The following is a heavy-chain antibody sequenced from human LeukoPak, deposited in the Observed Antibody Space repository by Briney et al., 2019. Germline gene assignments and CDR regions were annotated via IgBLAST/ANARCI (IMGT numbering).Heavy chain of an antibody. Sequence: ESLKISCKGSGYSFTSYWIGWVRQMPGKGLEWMGIIYPGDSDTRYSPSFQGQVTISADKSISTAYLQWSSLKASDTAMYYCARQLDGSGSYYKDAFDIWGQGTMVTVSS. J-gene: IGHJ3*02. V-gene: IGHV5-51*01. CDR2: IYPGDSDT. D-gene: IGHD3-10*01. CDR1: GYSFTSYW. CDR3: ARQLDGSGSYYKDAFDI.